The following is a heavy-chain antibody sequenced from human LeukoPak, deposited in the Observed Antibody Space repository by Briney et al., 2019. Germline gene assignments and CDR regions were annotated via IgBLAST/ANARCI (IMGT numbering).Heavy chain of an antibody. D-gene: IGHD2-15*01. CDR2: IYYSGST. V-gene: IGHV4-59*12. J-gene: IGHJ4*02. CDR1: GGSISSYY. Sequence: SETLSLTCTVSGGSISSYYWSWIRQPPGKGLEWIGYIYYSGSTNYNPSLKSRVTMSVDTSKNQFSLKLSSVTAADTAVYYCARAYWYFDYWGQGTLVTVSS. CDR3: ARAYWYFDY.